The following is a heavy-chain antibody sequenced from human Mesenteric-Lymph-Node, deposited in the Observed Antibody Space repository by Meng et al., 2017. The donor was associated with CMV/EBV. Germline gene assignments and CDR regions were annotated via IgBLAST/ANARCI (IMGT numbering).Heavy chain of an antibody. CDR3: ARGHLCTNTTCYKGNWFDP. V-gene: IGHV1-8*03. CDR1: GYTFTSYD. J-gene: IGHJ5*02. D-gene: IGHD2-2*02. Sequence: ASVKVSCKASGYTFTSYDINWVREAAGQGLEWMGWMNPNSGNTGYAQKFQGRVTITMDTSMTTAYMELSSLTSEDTAVYYCARGHLCTNTTCYKGNWFDPWGQGTLVTVSS. CDR2: MNPNSGNT.